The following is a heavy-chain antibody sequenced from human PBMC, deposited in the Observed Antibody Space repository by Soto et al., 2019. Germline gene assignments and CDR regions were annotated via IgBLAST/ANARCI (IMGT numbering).Heavy chain of an antibody. J-gene: IGHJ4*02. Sequence: GGSLRLSCAASGFTFSSYWMSWVRQAPGKGLEWVANIKQDGSEKYYVDSVKGRFTISRDNAKNSLYLQMNSLRAEDTAVYYCARKSITMVRGVIIYYFDYWGQGTLVTVSS. CDR3: ARKSITMVRGVIIYYFDY. CDR2: IKQDGSEK. D-gene: IGHD3-10*01. CDR1: GFTFSSYW. V-gene: IGHV3-7*01.